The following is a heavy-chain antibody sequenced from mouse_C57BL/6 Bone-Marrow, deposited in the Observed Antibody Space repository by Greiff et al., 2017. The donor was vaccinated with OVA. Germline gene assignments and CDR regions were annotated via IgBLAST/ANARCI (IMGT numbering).Heavy chain of an antibody. CDR1: GYTFTDYN. D-gene: IGHD1-1*01. CDR2: INPNNGGT. J-gene: IGHJ2*01. Sequence: VQLKQSGPELVKPGASVKMSCKASGYTFTDYNMHWVKQSHGKSLEWIGYINPNNGGTSYNQKFKGKATLTVNKSSSTAYMELRSLTSEDSAVYYCARITTVVGGYYWGQGTTLTVSS. V-gene: IGHV1-22*01. CDR3: ARITTVVGGYY.